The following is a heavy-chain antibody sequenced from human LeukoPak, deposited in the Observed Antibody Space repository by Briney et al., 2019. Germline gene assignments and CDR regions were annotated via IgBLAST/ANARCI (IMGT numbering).Heavy chain of an antibody. J-gene: IGHJ4*02. CDR3: AKSTGRQLESCFDY. CDR1: GFTFSSYA. Sequence: PGGALRLSCAASGFTFSSYAMSWVRQAPGKGLEWVSAISGSGGSTYYADSVKGRFTISRDNSKNTLYLQMNSLRAEDTAVYYCAKSTGRQLESCFDYWGQGTLVTVSS. CDR2: ISGSGGST. D-gene: IGHD6-6*01. V-gene: IGHV3-23*01.